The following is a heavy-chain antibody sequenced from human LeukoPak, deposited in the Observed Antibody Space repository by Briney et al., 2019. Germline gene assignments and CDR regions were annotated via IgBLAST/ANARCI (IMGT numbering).Heavy chain of an antibody. CDR1: GDSISNSRYY. CDR2: IYYGGST. CDR3: ARQVLGSSSWYWFDP. Sequence: SETLSLTCTVSGDSISNSRYYWGWIRQPPGKGLDWIASIYYGGSTFYNPSLKSRVTVSVDTSKNQFSLTLSSVTAADTAVYYCARQVLGSSSWYWFDPWGQGTLVTVSS. D-gene: IGHD6-13*01. J-gene: IGHJ5*02. V-gene: IGHV4-39*01.